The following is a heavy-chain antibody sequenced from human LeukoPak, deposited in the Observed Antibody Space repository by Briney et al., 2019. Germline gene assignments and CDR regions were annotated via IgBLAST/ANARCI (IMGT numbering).Heavy chain of an antibody. V-gene: IGHV3-21*01. Sequence: GGSLRLSCAASGFSFSSYSMNWVRQAPGKGLEWVSSISSSSSYIYYADSVKGRFTISRDNAKNSLYLQMNSLRAEDTAVYYCARDLSSGWYPGYFDYWGQGTLVTVSS. CDR1: GFSFSSYS. CDR3: ARDLSSGWYPGYFDY. D-gene: IGHD6-19*01. CDR2: ISSSSSYI. J-gene: IGHJ4*02.